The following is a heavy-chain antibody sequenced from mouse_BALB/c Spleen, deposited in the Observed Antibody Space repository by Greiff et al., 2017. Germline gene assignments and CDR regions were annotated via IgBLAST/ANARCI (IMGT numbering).Heavy chain of an antibody. CDR2: SRNKANDYTT. CDR3: ARDAKNWDVGAY. V-gene: IGHV7-1*02. J-gene: IGHJ3*01. Sequence: EVKVVESGGGLVQPGGSLRLSCATSGFTFSDFYMEWVRQPPGKRLEWIAASRNKANDYTTEYSASVKGRFIVSRDTSQRILYLQMNALRSEDTAIYYCARDAKNWDVGAYWGQGTLVTVSA. CDR1: GFTFSDFY. D-gene: IGHD4-1*01.